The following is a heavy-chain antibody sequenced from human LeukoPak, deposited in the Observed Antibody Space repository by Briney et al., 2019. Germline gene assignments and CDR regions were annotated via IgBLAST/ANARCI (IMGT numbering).Heavy chain of an antibody. D-gene: IGHD6-19*01. CDR1: GVTFSSNP. Sequence: SVKVSCKTSGVTFSSNPISWVRQAPGQGLVCMGGIIPVFGIVNYAQRFQGRVTITADKSTSTAYMELSSLRSEDTAVYYCARVTVAGPGTFDIWAQGTMVTVSS. CDR3: ARVTVAGPGTFDI. J-gene: IGHJ3*02. CDR2: IIPVFGIV. V-gene: IGHV1-69*10.